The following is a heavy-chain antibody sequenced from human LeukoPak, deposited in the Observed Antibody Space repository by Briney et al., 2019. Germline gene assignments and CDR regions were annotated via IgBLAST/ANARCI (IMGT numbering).Heavy chain of an antibody. CDR2: IYNSGYT. D-gene: IGHD2-21*02. J-gene: IGHJ3*02. Sequence: SETLSLTCTVSGASLSPYYWSWLRQPAGKGLEWIGRIYNSGYTNYNPSLKSRVTISVDTSKNQFSLKLSSVTAADTAVYYCPLYQPLLLRAFDIWGQGTMVTVSS. CDR1: GASLSPYY. V-gene: IGHV4-4*07. CDR3: PLYQPLLLRAFDI.